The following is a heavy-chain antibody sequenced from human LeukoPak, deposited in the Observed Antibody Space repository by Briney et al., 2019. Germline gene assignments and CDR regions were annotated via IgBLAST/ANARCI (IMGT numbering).Heavy chain of an antibody. D-gene: IGHD6-13*01. J-gene: IGHJ4*02. CDR2: IYSGGST. Sequence: GGSLRLSCAASGFTVSSNYMSWVRQAPGKGLEWVSVIYSGGSTYYADSVKGRFTISRHNSKNTLYLQMNSLRAEDTALYYCAKADIAAAGTLTTIDYWGQGTLVTVSS. CDR1: GFTVSSNY. V-gene: IGHV3-53*04. CDR3: AKADIAAAGTLTTIDY.